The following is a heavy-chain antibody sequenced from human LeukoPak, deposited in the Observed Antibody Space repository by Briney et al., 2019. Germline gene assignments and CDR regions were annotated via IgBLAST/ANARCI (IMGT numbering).Heavy chain of an antibody. CDR2: SNWNGGST. D-gene: IGHD3/OR15-3a*01. CDR1: GFTFDDYG. J-gene: IGHJ4*02. Sequence: PGGSLRLSCVASGFTFDDYGMNWVRQAPGKGLEWVSGSNWNGGSTGYADSVKGRFSISRDNAKNSLFLQMNSLRAEDTAFYYCTTDGGLYWGQGTLVTVSS. CDR3: TTDGGLY. V-gene: IGHV3-20*04.